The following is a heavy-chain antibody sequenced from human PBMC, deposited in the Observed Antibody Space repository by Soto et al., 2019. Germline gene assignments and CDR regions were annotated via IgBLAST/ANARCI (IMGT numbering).Heavy chain of an antibody. Sequence: ASVKVSCKASGGYFSSFAFSWVRQAPGQGLEWMGGIIPMFGTANYAQKFQGRVTITADESTSTAYMELSSLRSEDTAVYYCARVVPLEQQPDYWGQGTLVTVSS. V-gene: IGHV1-69*13. CDR1: GGYFSSFA. D-gene: IGHD6-13*01. CDR3: ARVVPLEQQPDY. J-gene: IGHJ4*02. CDR2: IIPMFGTA.